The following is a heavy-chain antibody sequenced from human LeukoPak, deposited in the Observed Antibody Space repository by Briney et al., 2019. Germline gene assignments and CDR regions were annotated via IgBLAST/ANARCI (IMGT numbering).Heavy chain of an antibody. J-gene: IGHJ4*02. CDR1: GFTFGDYA. V-gene: IGHV3-49*05. D-gene: IGHD3-10*01. Sequence: KSGGSLRLPCTASGFTFGDYAMSWFRQAPGKGLEWVGFIRSKAYGGTTEYAASVKGRFTISRDDSKSIAYLQMNSLKTEDTAMYYCTRDQKALWWFGEGFDYWGQGTLVTVSS. CDR3: TRDQKALWWFGEGFDY. CDR2: IRSKAYGGTT.